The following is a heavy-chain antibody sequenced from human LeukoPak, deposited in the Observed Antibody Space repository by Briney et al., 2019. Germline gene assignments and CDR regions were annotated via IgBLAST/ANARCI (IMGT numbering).Heavy chain of an antibody. J-gene: IGHJ6*03. Sequence: GASVKVSCKASGYTFAGYFMHWVRQAPGQGLEWMGWINPNNGGTNYAQKFQGRVTMTGDTSISTAYMELSSLRSEDTAVYYCARNQGYDFWSGYGGDYYYYMDVWGKGTTVTVSS. CDR2: INPNNGGT. D-gene: IGHD3-3*01. V-gene: IGHV1-2*02. CDR1: GYTFAGYF. CDR3: ARNQGYDFWSGYGGDYYYYMDV.